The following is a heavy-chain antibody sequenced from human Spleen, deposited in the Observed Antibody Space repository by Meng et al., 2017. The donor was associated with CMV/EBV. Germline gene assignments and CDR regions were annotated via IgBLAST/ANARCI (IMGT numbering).Heavy chain of an antibody. J-gene: IGHJ5*02. CDR2: ISAYNGNT. D-gene: IGHD4-11*01. V-gene: IGHV1-18*01. CDR3: ARVNYREEYSNYDWGWFDP. Sequence: ASVKVSCKASGYTFTSYGISWVRQAPGQGLEWMGWISAYNGNTNYAQKLQGRVTMTTDTSTSTAYMELRSLRSDDTAVYYCARVNYREEYSNYDWGWFDPWGQGTLVTVSS. CDR1: GYTFTSYG.